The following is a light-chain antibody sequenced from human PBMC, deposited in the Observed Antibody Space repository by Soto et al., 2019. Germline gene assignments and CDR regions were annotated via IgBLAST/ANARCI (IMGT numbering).Light chain of an antibody. V-gene: IGKV1-5*01. CDR3: QQYNSYPYT. J-gene: IGKJ2*01. CDR1: QSISSW. Sequence: DIQMTQSPSTLSASVGDRVTITCRASQSISSWLAWYQQKPGKAPKLLIYDASSLESGVPSRFSGSGSGTEFTLTISSLQPDAFATYYCQQYNSYPYTFGQGTKREIK. CDR2: DAS.